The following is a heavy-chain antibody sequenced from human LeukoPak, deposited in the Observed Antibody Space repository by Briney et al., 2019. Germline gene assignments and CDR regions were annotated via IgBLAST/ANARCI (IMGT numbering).Heavy chain of an antibody. CDR1: GFTFSDYF. V-gene: IGHV3-11*01. Sequence: PGGSLRLSCAASGFTFSDYFMSWIRQAPGQGLEWVSYISLSGSSTYYADSVKGRFTISRDNAKNSLYLQMNSLRADDTAVYYAARRKVPAANDYWGQGTLVTVSS. CDR2: ISLSGSST. J-gene: IGHJ4*02. CDR3: ARRKVPAANDY. D-gene: IGHD2-2*01.